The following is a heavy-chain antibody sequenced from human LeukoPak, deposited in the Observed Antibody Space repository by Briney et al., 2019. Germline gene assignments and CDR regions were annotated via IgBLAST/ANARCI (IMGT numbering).Heavy chain of an antibody. D-gene: IGHD2-2*02. CDR1: GFSLSTSVVG. CDR3: AHRRCSSTSCYNAFDY. CDR2: IYWNDDK. V-gene: IGHV2-5*01. J-gene: IGHJ4*02. Sequence: SSPTLVKPTQTLTLTCTFSGFSLSTSVVGVGWIRQPPGKALEWLALIYWNDDKRYSPSLKSRLTITKDASKNQVVLTMTNMDPVDTATYYCAHRRCSSTSCYNAFDYWGQGTLVTVSS.